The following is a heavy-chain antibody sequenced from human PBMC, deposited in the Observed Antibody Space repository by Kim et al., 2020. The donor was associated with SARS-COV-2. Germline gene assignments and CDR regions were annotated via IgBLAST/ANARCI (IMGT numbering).Heavy chain of an antibody. V-gene: IGHV3-33*01. Sequence: GGSLRLSCAASGFTFSRHAIQWVRQAPGKGLEWVAAIWNDGSKKYYADSVQGRFSISRDNSKNTVYLQMNSLRAEDRAVYHCARDSGFEYWGLDQWGQGTLVTVSS. CDR1: GFTFSRHA. CDR2: IWNDGSKK. D-gene: IGHD5-12*01. J-gene: IGHJ4*02. CDR3: ARDSGFEYWGLDQ.